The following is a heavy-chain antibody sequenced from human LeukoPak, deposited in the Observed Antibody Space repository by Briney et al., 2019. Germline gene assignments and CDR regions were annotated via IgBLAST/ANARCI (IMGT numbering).Heavy chain of an antibody. CDR3: ARDEYSSSNRGSEYFQH. CDR2: IYTSGST. J-gene: IGHJ1*01. D-gene: IGHD6-6*01. V-gene: IGHV4-4*07. CDR1: GGSISSYY. Sequence: SETLSLTCTVSGGSISSYYWSWIRQPAGKGLEWIGRIYTSGSTNYNPSLKSRVTMSVDTSKNQFSLKLSSVTAADTGVYYCARDEYSSSNRGSEYFQHWGQGTLVTVSS.